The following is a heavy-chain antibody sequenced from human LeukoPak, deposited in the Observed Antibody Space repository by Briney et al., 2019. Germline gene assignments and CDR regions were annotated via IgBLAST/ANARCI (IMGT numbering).Heavy chain of an antibody. Sequence: GGSLRLSCAASGFSFNNFAVTWVRQAPGKGLERISTISHTGDMTYYADSVKGRFSISRDNSDNTLFLQMSSLRAEDTAVYFCAKGTCTSTTCYMDHWGRGILVTVSS. D-gene: IGHD2-2*02. CDR1: GFSFNNFA. CDR3: AKGTCTSTTCYMDH. J-gene: IGHJ4*02. CDR2: ISHTGDMT. V-gene: IGHV3-23*01.